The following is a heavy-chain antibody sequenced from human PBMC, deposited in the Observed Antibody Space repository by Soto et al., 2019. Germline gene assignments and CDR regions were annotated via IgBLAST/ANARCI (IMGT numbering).Heavy chain of an antibody. CDR3: AKPGSPFYYYDSSGYLLDY. CDR2: ISYDGSNK. Sequence: GGSLRLSCAASGFTFSSYGMHWVRQAPGKGLECVAVISYDGSNKYYADSVKGRFTISRDNSKNTLVLQLNSLRAEDTAVYYCAKPGSPFYYYDSSGYLLDYWGQGTLVTVSS. J-gene: IGHJ4*02. D-gene: IGHD3-22*01. CDR1: GFTFSSYG. V-gene: IGHV3-30*18.